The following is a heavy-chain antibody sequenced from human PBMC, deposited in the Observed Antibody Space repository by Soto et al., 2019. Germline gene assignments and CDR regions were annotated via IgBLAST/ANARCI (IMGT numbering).Heavy chain of an antibody. Sequence: PSETLSLTCTVSGGSISSYYWSWIRQPPGKGLEWIGYIYYSGSTNYNPSLKSRVTISVDKSKNQFSLNLTSVTAADTAVYYCASTDYDFWSGYFSGWFDPWGQGTLVTVSS. V-gene: IGHV4-59*12. CDR1: GGSISSYY. CDR3: ASTDYDFWSGYFSGWFDP. D-gene: IGHD3-3*01. CDR2: IYYSGST. J-gene: IGHJ5*02.